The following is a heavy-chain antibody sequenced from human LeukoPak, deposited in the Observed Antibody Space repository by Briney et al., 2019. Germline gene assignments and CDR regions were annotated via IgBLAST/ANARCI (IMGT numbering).Heavy chain of an antibody. CDR2: ISGSGGST. J-gene: IGHJ4*02. CDR1: GFTFSSYG. D-gene: IGHD1-26*01. CDR3: ARTRIGSHPACFDY. V-gene: IGHV3-23*01. Sequence: GGTLRLSCAASGFTFSSYGMSWVRQAPGKGLEWVSAISGSGGSTYYADSVKGRFTISRDNSKNTLYLHMNSLRAEDTAVYYCARTRIGSHPACFDYWGQGTLVTVSS.